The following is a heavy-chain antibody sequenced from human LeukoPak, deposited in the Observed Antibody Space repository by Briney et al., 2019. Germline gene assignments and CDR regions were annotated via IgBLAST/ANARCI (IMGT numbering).Heavy chain of an antibody. CDR2: ISGSGGST. CDR1: GFTFSSYA. Sequence: PGGSLRLSCAASGFTFSSYAMSWVRQAPGKGLEWVSAISGSGGSTYYADSVKGRFTISRDNSKNTLYLQMNSLRAEDTAAYYCAKIYYYDSSGYSYEGDLAYYFDYWGQGTLVTVSS. CDR3: AKIYYYDSSGYSYEGDLAYYFDY. V-gene: IGHV3-23*01. J-gene: IGHJ4*02. D-gene: IGHD3-22*01.